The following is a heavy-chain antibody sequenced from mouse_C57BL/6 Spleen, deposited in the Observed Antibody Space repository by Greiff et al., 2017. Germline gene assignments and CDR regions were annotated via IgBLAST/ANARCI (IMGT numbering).Heavy chain of an antibody. CDR1: GFSLTSYA. J-gene: IGHJ1*03. Sequence: LQESGPGLVAPSQSLSITCTVSGFSLTSYAISWVRQPPGKGLEWLGVIWTGGGTNYNSALKSRLSISKDNSKSQVFLKMNSLQTDDTARYYCARNDYGSSYYWYFDVWGTGTTVTVSS. V-gene: IGHV2-9-1*01. D-gene: IGHD1-1*01. CDR3: ARNDYGSSYYWYFDV. CDR2: IWTGGGT.